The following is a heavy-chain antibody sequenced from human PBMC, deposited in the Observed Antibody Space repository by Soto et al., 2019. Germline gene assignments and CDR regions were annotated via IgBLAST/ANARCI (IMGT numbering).Heavy chain of an antibody. CDR2: INPNSGGT. CDR1: GYTFTGYY. J-gene: IGHJ6*02. V-gene: IGHV1-2*04. CDR3: ARATGGYVDWLASYGMDV. Sequence: ASVNVSCKASGYTFTGYYMHWVRQAPGQGLEWMGWINPNSGGTDYAQKFQGWVTMTRDTSISTAYMELSRLRSDDTAVYYCARATGGYVDWLASYGMDVWGQGTTVTVSS. D-gene: IGHD3-9*01.